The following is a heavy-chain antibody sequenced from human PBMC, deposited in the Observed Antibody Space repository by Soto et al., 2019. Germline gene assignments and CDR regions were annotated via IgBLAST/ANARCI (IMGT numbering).Heavy chain of an antibody. V-gene: IGHV1-58*01. CDR2: IVVGSGHT. J-gene: IGHJ2*01. CDR1: GFTFSSSI. D-gene: IGHD4-17*01. Sequence: QMQLVQSGPEVKKPGTSVKVSCKASGFTFSSSIVQWVRQARGQRLEWIGWIVVGSGHTNYEQKFQERVTITRDMSTSTAYMELSSLRSEDTAVYYCAAPDFGDYWYFDLWGRGTLVTGSS. CDR3: AAPDFGDYWYFDL.